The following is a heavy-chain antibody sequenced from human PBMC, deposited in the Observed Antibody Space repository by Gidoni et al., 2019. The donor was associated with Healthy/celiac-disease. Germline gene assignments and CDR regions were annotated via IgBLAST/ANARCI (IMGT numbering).Heavy chain of an antibody. CDR3: ARGVGATMTGWFDP. CDR1: GFTLSSYS. D-gene: IGHD1-26*01. Sequence: EVQLVESGGGLVKPGGSLRLSCSASGFTLSSYSMNWVRQAPGKGLEWVSSISSSSSYIYYADSVKGRFTISRDNAKNSLYLQMNSLRAEDTAVYYCARGVGATMTGWFDPWGQGTLVTVSS. J-gene: IGHJ5*02. V-gene: IGHV3-21*01. CDR2: ISSSSSYI.